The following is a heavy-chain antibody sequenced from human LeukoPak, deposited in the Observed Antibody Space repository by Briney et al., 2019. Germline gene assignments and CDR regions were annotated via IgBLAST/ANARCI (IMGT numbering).Heavy chain of an antibody. CDR2: ISSSSSYI. Sequence: PGGSLRLSCAASGFTFSSYSMTWVRQAPGKGLEWVSSISSSSSYIYYADSVKGRFTISRDNAKNSLYLQMNSLRAEDTAVYYCARPLVCSGWTFDYWGQGTLVTVSS. D-gene: IGHD6-19*01. CDR3: ARPLVCSGWTFDY. V-gene: IGHV3-21*01. J-gene: IGHJ4*02. CDR1: GFTFSSYS.